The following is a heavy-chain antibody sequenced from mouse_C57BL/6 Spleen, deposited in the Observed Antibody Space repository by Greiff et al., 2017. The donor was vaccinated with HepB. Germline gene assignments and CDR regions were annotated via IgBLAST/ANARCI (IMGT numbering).Heavy chain of an antibody. V-gene: IGHV14-4*01. J-gene: IGHJ2*01. CDR2: IDPENGDT. Sequence: VQLQQSGAELVRPGASVKLSCTASGFNIKDDYMHWVKQRPEQGLEWIGWIDPENGDTEYASKFQGKATITADTSSNTAYLQLSSLTSEDTAVYYCTSSMVTTNYWGQGTTLTVSS. CDR3: TSSMVTTNY. D-gene: IGHD2-2*01. CDR1: GFNIKDDY.